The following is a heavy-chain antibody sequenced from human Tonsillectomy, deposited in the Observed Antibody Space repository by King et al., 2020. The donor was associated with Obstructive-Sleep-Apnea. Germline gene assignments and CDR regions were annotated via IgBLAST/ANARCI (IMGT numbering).Heavy chain of an antibody. Sequence: VQLVEAGGGLVQPGGSLRLSCAASGFTFSSYWMSWVRQAPGKGLEGVANIKQDGSEKYYVDSVKGRFTISRDNAKNSLYLQMNSLRAEDTAVYYCARDLSSWYVAGVASFGYWGQGTLVTVSS. V-gene: IGHV3-7*03. D-gene: IGHD6-13*01. J-gene: IGHJ4*02. CDR3: ARDLSSWYVAGVASFGY. CDR2: IKQDGSEK. CDR1: GFTFSSYW.